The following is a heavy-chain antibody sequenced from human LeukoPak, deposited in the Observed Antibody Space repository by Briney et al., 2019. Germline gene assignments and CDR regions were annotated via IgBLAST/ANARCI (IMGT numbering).Heavy chain of an antibody. V-gene: IGHV4-39*01. CDR1: GGSISSSSYY. CDR2: IYYSGST. CDR3: VSGPFPST. Sequence: PETLSLTCTVSGGSISSSSYYWGWIRQPPGKGLEWIGSIYYSGSTYYNPSLKSRVTISVHTSKNQFSLKLSSVTAADTAVYYCVSGPFPSTWGQGTLVTVSS. D-gene: IGHD2-2*01. J-gene: IGHJ4*02.